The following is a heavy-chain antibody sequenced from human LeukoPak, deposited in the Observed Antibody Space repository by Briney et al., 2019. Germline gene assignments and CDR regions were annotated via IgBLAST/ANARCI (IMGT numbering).Heavy chain of an antibody. J-gene: IGHJ4*02. CDR2: INTNSGGT. Sequence: ASVKVSCKASGYTXTDYYMHWVRQAPGQGLESMGWINTNSGGTNYAQKFQGRVAMTRDSSISTAYMELSRLTSDDTAVYYCASGGVAVAGSAIDYWGQGTLVTVSS. V-gene: IGHV1-2*02. D-gene: IGHD6-19*01. CDR3: ASGGVAVAGSAIDY. CDR1: GYTXTDYY.